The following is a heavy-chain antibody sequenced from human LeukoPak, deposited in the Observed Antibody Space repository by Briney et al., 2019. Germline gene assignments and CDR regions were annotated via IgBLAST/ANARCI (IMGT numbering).Heavy chain of an antibody. V-gene: IGHV1-2*02. CDR3: AREPPEAVYFDY. CDR1: GYTFTGYY. Sequence: ASVKVSCKASGYTFTGYYMHWVRQAPGQGLEWMGWINPNSGGTNYAQKFQGRVTMTRDTSISTAYMELSRLRSDDTAVYYCAREPPEAVYFDYWGQGTLVTVSS. CDR2: INPNSGGT. D-gene: IGHD6-13*01. J-gene: IGHJ4*02.